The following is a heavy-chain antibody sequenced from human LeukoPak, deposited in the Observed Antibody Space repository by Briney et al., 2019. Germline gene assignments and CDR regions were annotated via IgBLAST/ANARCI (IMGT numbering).Heavy chain of an antibody. CDR1: GYTFTGYY. CDR2: INPNSGGT. Sequence: VASVKVSCKAAGYTFTGYYIFWVRQAPGQGLEWMGRINPNSGGTNYAQRFQGRVTMTRDTSISTAYMELSRLRSDDTAVYYCARGYCSGGSCYSVENWFDPWGQGTLVTVSS. V-gene: IGHV1-2*06. CDR3: ARGYCSGGSCYSVENWFDP. J-gene: IGHJ5*02. D-gene: IGHD2-15*01.